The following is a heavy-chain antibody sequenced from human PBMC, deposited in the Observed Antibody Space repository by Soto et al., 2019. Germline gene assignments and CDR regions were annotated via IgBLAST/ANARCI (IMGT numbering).Heavy chain of an antibody. D-gene: IGHD2-21*02. CDR2: ISGYDGRT. Sequence: QVNLVQSGAEVKKPGASVKVSCKTSGYTFTRYGISWVRQAPGQGLEWMGWISGYDGRTNFAQKVQDRVTMTTDTSTSTVDMELRSLSSDDTAVYYCAREGDVPYYYYGMDVWGQGTTVTVSS. J-gene: IGHJ6*02. CDR1: GYTFTRYG. V-gene: IGHV1-18*01. CDR3: AREGDVPYYYYGMDV.